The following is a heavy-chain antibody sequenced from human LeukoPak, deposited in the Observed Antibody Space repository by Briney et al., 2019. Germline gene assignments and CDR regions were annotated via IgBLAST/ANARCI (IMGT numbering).Heavy chain of an antibody. D-gene: IGHD6-19*01. J-gene: IGHJ4*02. CDR1: GFNVSSNY. CDR2: IYIGGST. Sequence: GGSLRLSCAASGFNVSSNYMSWVRQAPGKGLEWVSVIYIGGSTYDADSVKGRLIISRDNSKNTVYLQMNSLRAEDTAVYYCARCKKVYSSGWYADYWGQGTLVTVSS. V-gene: IGHV3-53*01. CDR3: ARCKKVYSSGWYADY.